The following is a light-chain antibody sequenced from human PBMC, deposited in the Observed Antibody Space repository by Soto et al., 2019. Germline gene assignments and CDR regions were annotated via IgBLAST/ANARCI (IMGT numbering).Light chain of an antibody. CDR2: EVF. CDR3: LSYTTSSNLV. CDR1: SSDVGSYNL. J-gene: IGLJ2*01. V-gene: IGLV2-14*01. Sequence: QSALTQPASVSGSPGQSITISCTGSSSDVGSYNLVSWYQQFPGQAPKVIISEVFNRPSGASDRFSGSKSGNTASLNISGLQTEDEADYFCLSYTTSSNLVFGGGTKLTVL.